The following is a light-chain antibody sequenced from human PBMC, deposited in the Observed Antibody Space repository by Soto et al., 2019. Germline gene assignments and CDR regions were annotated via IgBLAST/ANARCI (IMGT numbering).Light chain of an antibody. V-gene: IGKV1D-13*01. CDR2: DAS. CDR3: QQFDDYPFT. CDR1: QGISSA. Sequence: AIQLTQSPSSLSAYVGDSVSITCRASQGISSALAWYQQKPGRAPKLLIYDASTLEGGVPSRFSGSRSGTDFTLTVSSLQPEYFATYYCQQFDDYPFTFGPGTKVDTK. J-gene: IGKJ3*01.